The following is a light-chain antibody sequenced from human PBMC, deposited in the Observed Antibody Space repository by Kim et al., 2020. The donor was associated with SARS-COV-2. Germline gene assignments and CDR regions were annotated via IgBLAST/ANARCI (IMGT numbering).Light chain of an antibody. CDR3: CSHAGASTVVV. J-gene: IGLJ3*02. Sequence: QSIPISCPGSTSDVGSDDLVSWYQQHPGKAPKLMIYEGSKRPSGFSTRLCVSKSGNTASLTISGLQAEDDAEYYCCSHAGASTVVVFGGGTQLTVL. CDR1: TSDVGSDDL. CDR2: EGS. V-gene: IGLV2-23*03.